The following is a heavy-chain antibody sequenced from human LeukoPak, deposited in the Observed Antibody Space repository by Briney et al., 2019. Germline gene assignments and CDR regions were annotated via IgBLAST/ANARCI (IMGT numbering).Heavy chain of an antibody. CDR1: GVSISSGSYY. J-gene: IGHJ6*02. V-gene: IGHV4-61*02. Sequence: KPSQTLSLTCTVSGVSISSGSYYWGWLRQPAGKGLEWIVRIYTSGSTNYNPSRKSRITISVDTSKNQFSLKLSSVTAADTAVYYCARDGGWPTVTLYYYYGMDVWGQGTTVTVSS. CDR2: IYTSGST. CDR3: ARDGGWPTVTLYYYYGMDV. D-gene: IGHD4-11*01.